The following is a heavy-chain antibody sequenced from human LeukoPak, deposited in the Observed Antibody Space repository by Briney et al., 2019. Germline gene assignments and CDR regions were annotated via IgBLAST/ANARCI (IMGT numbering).Heavy chain of an antibody. CDR2: IRYDGSNK. V-gene: IGHV3-30*02. CDR3: AKDGLSTIWFGELLDAFDI. D-gene: IGHD3-10*01. CDR1: GFTFSSYG. J-gene: IGHJ3*02. Sequence: PGGSLRLSCAASGFTFSSYGMHWVRQAPGKGLEWVAFIRYDGSNKYYADSVKGRFTISRDNSKNTLYLQMNSLRAEDTAVYYCAKDGLSTIWFGELLDAFDIWGQGTMVTVSS.